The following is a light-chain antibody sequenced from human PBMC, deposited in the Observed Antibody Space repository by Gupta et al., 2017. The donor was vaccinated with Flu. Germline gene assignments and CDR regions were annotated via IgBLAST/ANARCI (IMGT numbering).Light chain of an antibody. CDR3: QQYYSAPWT. Sequence: DIVMTQSPDSLAVSLGERATINCKSSQNILYSSNDKNYLAWYQQKPGQPPKLLIYWASTRESGVPDRFSGSGSGTDFTLTISKLQADDVAVYYCQQYYSAPWTFGQGTKVEIK. CDR1: QNILYSSNDKNY. V-gene: IGKV4-1*01. CDR2: WAS. J-gene: IGKJ1*01.